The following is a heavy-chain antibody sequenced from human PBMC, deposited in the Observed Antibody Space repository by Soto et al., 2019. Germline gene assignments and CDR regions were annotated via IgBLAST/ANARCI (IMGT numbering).Heavy chain of an antibody. CDR1: GYTFTSYG. Sequence: ASVKVSCKASGYTFTSYGISWVRQAPGQGLEWMGWISAYNGDTNYAQKLQGRVTMTTDTSTSTAYMELRSLRSDDTAVYYCARVGLSTYYYYGMDVWGQGTTVTVSS. CDR2: ISAYNGDT. J-gene: IGHJ6*02. V-gene: IGHV1-18*01. D-gene: IGHD1-26*01. CDR3: ARVGLSTYYYYGMDV.